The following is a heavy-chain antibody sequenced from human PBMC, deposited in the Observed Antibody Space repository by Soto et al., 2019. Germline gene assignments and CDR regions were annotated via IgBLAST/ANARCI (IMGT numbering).Heavy chain of an antibody. CDR2: IDPSNSNI. CDR3: ARGSYGYSREFDY. Sequence: LGESLKISCKGSGYSFTSYWISWVRQMPGKGLEWMGNIDPSNSNINDSPSFQGHVTISADKSISTAYLQWSSLEASDTAMYYCARGSYGYSREFDYWGQGTLVTVSS. CDR1: GYSFTSYW. D-gene: IGHD5-18*01. V-gene: IGHV5-10-1*01. J-gene: IGHJ4*02.